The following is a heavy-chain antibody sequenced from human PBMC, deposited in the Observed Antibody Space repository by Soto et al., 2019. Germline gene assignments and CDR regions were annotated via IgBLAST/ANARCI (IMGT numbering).Heavy chain of an antibody. D-gene: IGHD3-22*01. Sequence: PGGSLRLSCAASTFTFSAHAMSWVRQAPGKGLEWVSGISGTSVSTYYADSVKGRFTISRDNSKNTLYLQMNSLKVEDTAVYYCAELPYSSGVYYLDYWGLGALVTVSS. CDR3: AELPYSSGVYYLDY. J-gene: IGHJ4*02. CDR2: ISGTSVST. V-gene: IGHV3-23*01. CDR1: TFTFSAHA.